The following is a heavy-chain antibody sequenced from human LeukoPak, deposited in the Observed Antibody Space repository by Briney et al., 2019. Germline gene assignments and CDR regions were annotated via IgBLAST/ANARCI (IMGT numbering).Heavy chain of an antibody. J-gene: IGHJ4*02. D-gene: IGHD2-21*02. CDR2: IVVISGNT. CDR1: GFTFTSSA. Sequence: SVNVSCKASGFTFTSSAVQWVRQARGQRLEGIGWIVVISGNTNYAQKFQERVTITRDMYTSTTYMELSSLRSEDTAVYYCAACYRGGGDCYYSNVFDYWGQGTLVTVSS. CDR3: AACYRGGGDCYYSNVFDY. V-gene: IGHV1-58*01.